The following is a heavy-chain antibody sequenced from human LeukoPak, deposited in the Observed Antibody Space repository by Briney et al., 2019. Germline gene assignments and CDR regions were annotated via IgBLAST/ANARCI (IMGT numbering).Heavy chain of an antibody. D-gene: IGHD2-2*01. J-gene: IGHJ4*02. V-gene: IGHV3-30-3*01. CDR3: ARDLEGIVAVPAAIDY. Sequence: GSLRLSCAASGFTFSSSAMHWVRQAPGKGLEWVAIISSDGSNKYYADSVKGRFTISRDNSKNTLYLQMNSLRAEDTAVYYCARDLEGIVAVPAAIDYWGQGTLVTVSS. CDR2: ISSDGSNK. CDR1: GFTFSSSA.